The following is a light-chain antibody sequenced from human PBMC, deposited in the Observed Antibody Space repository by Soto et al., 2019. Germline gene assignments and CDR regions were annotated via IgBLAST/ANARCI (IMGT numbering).Light chain of an antibody. CDR1: QSVSSN. CDR3: QQFSSYPLT. CDR2: GAS. V-gene: IGKV3D-15*01. J-gene: IGKJ4*01. Sequence: EVVMTQSPATLSVSLGDRATLSCRASQSVSSNLAWYQQKPGQAPRLLIYGASTRATGIPDRFSGGGSGTDFTLTISRLEPEDFAVYYCQQFSSYPLTFGGGTKVDI.